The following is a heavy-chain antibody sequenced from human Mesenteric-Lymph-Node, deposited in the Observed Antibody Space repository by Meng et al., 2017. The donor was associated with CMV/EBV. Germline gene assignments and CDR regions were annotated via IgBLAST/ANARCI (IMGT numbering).Heavy chain of an antibody. CDR1: GGSSSGYY. CDR3: AREGGSVDSSSWYGPDY. CDR2: INHSGST. J-gene: IGHJ4*02. V-gene: IGHV4-34*01. Sequence: GSLRLSCAVYGGSSSGYYWSWIRQPPGKGLEWIGEINHSGSTNYNPSLKSRVTISVDTSKNQLSLKLSSVTAADTAVCCCAREGGSVDSSSWYGPDYWGQGTLVTVSS. D-gene: IGHD6-13*01.